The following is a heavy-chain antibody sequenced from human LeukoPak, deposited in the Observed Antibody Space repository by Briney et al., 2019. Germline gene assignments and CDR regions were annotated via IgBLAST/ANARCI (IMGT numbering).Heavy chain of an antibody. V-gene: IGHV4-61*02. Sequence: SDTLSLTCSVSGDSIRSGSFHWTWIRQPGGKGLEWIGRIYITGSTDYNPSLKSRVTMSVDTSNNQFSLKLTSVTAADTAVYYCAKSWGYAANSLHIQHWGQGARVIVSA. CDR3: AKSWGYAANSLHIQH. CDR2: IYITGST. D-gene: IGHD4-23*01. CDR1: GDSIRSGSFH. J-gene: IGHJ1*01.